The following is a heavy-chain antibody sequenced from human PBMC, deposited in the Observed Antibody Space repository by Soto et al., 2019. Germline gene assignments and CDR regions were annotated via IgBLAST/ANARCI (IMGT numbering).Heavy chain of an antibody. CDR3: AREGSTSWYSYDYHGMAV. CDR2: INLDGSEK. V-gene: IGHV3-7*04. D-gene: IGHD5-18*01. J-gene: IGHJ6*02. Sequence: EVQLVESGGGLVQPGGSLRLSCAASGFTFRTYWLSWVRQVPGKGLEGVAKINLDGSEKNYVDSVKGRFTISRDNARNSLYLPMSRMRADDTALYYCAREGSTSWYSYDYHGMAVWGQGTTVTVSS. CDR1: GFTFRTYW.